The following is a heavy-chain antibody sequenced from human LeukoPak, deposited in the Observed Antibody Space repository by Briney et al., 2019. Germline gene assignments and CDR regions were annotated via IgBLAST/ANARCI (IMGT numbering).Heavy chain of an antibody. CDR1: GFTFSSYA. V-gene: IGHV3-30*07. CDR3: ARNQQLGGHSYYYYGMDV. J-gene: IGHJ6*02. Sequence: GGSLRLSCAASGFTFSSYAMHWVRQAPGKGLYWVAVISYDGSNKYYADSVKGRFTISRDNSKNTLYLQMNSLRADDTAIYYCARNQQLGGHSYYYYGMDVWGQGTTVTVSS. CDR2: ISYDGSNK. D-gene: IGHD3-16*01.